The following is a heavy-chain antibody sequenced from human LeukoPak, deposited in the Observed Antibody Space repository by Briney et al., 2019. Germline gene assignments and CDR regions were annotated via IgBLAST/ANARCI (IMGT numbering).Heavy chain of an antibody. CDR3: ASTEPGIEIDY. CDR2: INPSGGST. V-gene: IGHV1-46*01. D-gene: IGHD7-27*01. Sequence: ASVKVSCKASGYTFTSYYMHWVRQAPGQGLEWMGIINPSGGSTSYAQKFQGRVTMTRDTSTSTVYMELSSLRSEDTAVYYCASTEPGIEIDYWGQGTLVTVSS. CDR1: GYTFTSYY. J-gene: IGHJ4*02.